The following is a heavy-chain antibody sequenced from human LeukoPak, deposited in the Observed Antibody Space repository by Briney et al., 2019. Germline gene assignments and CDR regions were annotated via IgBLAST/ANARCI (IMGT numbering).Heavy chain of an antibody. CDR3: AREVEGTRALYNWFDP. D-gene: IGHD2-15*01. Sequence: ASVKVSCKASGYTFTSYGISWVRQAPGQGLEWMGWISAYNGNTNHAQKLQGRVTMTTDTSTSTAYMELRSLRSDDTAVYYCAREVEGTRALYNWFDPWGQGTLVTVSS. CDR1: GYTFTSYG. V-gene: IGHV1-18*04. CDR2: ISAYNGNT. J-gene: IGHJ5*02.